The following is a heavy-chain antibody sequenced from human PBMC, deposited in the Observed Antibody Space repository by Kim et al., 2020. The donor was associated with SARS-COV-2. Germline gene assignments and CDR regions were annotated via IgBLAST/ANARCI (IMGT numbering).Heavy chain of an antibody. CDR1: GFTFDDYA. CDR3: AKDCLPYYDILTGHQMDV. Sequence: GGSLRLSCAASGFTFDDYAMHWVRQAPGKGLEWVSGISWNSGSIGYADSVKGRFTISRDNAKNSLYLQMNSLRAEDTALYYCAKDCLPYYDILTGHQMDVWGKGTTVTVSS. D-gene: IGHD3-9*01. J-gene: IGHJ6*04. V-gene: IGHV3-9*01. CDR2: ISWNSGSI.